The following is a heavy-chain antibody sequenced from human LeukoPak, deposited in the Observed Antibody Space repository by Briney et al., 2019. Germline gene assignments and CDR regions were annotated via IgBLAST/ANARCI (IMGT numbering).Heavy chain of an antibody. CDR1: GFTFSSYG. V-gene: IGHV3-30*19. CDR3: ARGGDYFPYYFDY. J-gene: IGHJ4*02. D-gene: IGHD4-17*01. Sequence: PGGSLRLSCAASGFTFSSYGMHWVRQAPGKGLEWVAVISYDGSNKYYADSVKGRFTISRDNSKNTLYLQMNSLRAEDTAVYYCARGGDYFPYYFDYWGQGTLVTVSS. CDR2: ISYDGSNK.